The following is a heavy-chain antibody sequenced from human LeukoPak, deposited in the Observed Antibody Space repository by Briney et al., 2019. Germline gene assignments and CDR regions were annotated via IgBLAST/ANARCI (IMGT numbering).Heavy chain of an antibody. J-gene: IGHJ6*03. D-gene: IGHD3-10*01. V-gene: IGHV4-61*02. CDR1: GGSISSGSYY. CDR2: IYTSGST. Sequence: PSETLSLTCTVSGGSISSGSYYWSWIRQPAGKGLEWIGRIYTSGSTNYNPSLKSRVTISVDTSKNQFSLKLSSVTAADTAVYYCARATMVRGVIKYYYMDVWGKGTTVTISS. CDR3: ARATMVRGVIKYYYMDV.